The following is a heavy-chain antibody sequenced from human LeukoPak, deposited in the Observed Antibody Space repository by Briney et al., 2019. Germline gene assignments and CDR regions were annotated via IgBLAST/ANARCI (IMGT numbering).Heavy chain of an antibody. D-gene: IGHD3-9*01. J-gene: IGHJ4*02. CDR2: IIPIFGTA. CDR3: AREGDDILTGYRSGY. Sequence: ASVKVSCKASGGTFSSYAISWVRQAPGQGLEWMGGIIPIFGTANYAQKFQGRVTITADESTSTAYMELSSLRSEDTAVYYCAREGDDILTGYRSGYWGQGTLVTVSS. V-gene: IGHV1-69*13. CDR1: GGTFSSYA.